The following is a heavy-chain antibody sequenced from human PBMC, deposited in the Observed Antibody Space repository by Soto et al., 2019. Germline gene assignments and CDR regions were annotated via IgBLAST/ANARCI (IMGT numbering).Heavy chain of an antibody. CDR3: ARTSMVMYYFDY. J-gene: IGHJ4*02. V-gene: IGHV3-30-3*01. Sequence: QVQLVESGGGVVQPGRSLRLSCAASGFTFSNHAMHWVRQAPGKGLEWVAIISYDGNNKYYADSVKGRFTISRDNSKNTLYLQMSSLRPEDTAVFYCARTSMVMYYFDYWGQGTLVTVSS. CDR2: ISYDGNNK. D-gene: IGHD5-18*01. CDR1: GFTFSNHA.